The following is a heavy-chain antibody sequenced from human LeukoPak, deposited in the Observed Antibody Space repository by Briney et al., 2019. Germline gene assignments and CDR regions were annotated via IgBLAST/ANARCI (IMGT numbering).Heavy chain of an antibody. Sequence: GGSLRLSCATSGFTFGTNSMNWVRQAPGKGLEWLSYITGSSNIIYYADSVNGRFRISRDNAKSSLDLEMNSLRAEDTAVYYCARAMSTFGGVRNYDSWGQGTLVTVSS. J-gene: IGHJ4*02. D-gene: IGHD3-16*01. CDR2: ITGSSNII. CDR1: GFTFGTNS. V-gene: IGHV3-48*04. CDR3: ARAMSTFGGVRNYDS.